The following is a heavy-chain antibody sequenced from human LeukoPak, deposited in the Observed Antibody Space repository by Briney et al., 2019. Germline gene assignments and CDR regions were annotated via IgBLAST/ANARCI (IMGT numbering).Heavy chain of an antibody. J-gene: IGHJ6*02. CDR3: ARDPSPKIWFGELDYGMDV. Sequence: ASVKVSCKASGYTFTSYAMNWVRQAPGQGLEWMGWINTNTGNPTYAQGFTGRFVFSLDTSVSTAYLQISSLKAEDTAVYYCARDPSPKIWFGELDYGMDVWGQGTTVTVSS. D-gene: IGHD3-10*01. V-gene: IGHV7-4-1*02. CDR1: GYTFTSYA. CDR2: INTNTGNP.